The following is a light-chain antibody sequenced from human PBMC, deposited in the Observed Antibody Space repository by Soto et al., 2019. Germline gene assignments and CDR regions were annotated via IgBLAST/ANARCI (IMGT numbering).Light chain of an antibody. CDR1: QTVGNT. CDR3: LHYKDWPRWT. V-gene: IGKV3-15*01. Sequence: EIVLTQSPATLSVSPGERATLSCRASQTVGNTLAWYKQQPGQTPRLLIYCASTTATGIPARFSGSGSETEFTLPIDRLQSEDFAVYYCLHYKDWPRWTFGQGTKVEVK. J-gene: IGKJ1*01. CDR2: CAS.